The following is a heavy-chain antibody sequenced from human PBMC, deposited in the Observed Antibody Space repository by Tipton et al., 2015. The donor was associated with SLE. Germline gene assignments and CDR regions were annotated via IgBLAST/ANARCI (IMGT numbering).Heavy chain of an antibody. V-gene: IGHV4-39*01. CDR2: IYYSGAT. CDR1: GGAVKTSSFY. Sequence: LRLSCTISGGAVKTSSFYWDWIRQSPGKGLEWIGAIYYSGATYYNPSLKSRVTISLDTSKNQFSLKLISVTAADTAVYYCARRDYYNYSGFDYWGQGTLVTVSP. J-gene: IGHJ4*02. D-gene: IGHD3-22*01. CDR3: ARRDYYNYSGFDY.